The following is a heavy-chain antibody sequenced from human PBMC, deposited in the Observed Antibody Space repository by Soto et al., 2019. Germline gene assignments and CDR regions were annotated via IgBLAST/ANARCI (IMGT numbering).Heavy chain of an antibody. CDR1: GFTSSTYS. J-gene: IGHJ4*02. Sequence: EVQLVESGGGLVQPGGSLRLSCAASGFTSSTYSMSWVRQAPGKGLEWVSYISSISNTIYYADSVKGRFTISRDNAKNSLYLHMNSLSAEDTAVYYCARDRGCSGGICYRDLGYWGQGTLVTVSS. D-gene: IGHD2-15*01. V-gene: IGHV3-48*01. CDR3: ARDRGCSGGICYRDLGY. CDR2: ISSISNTI.